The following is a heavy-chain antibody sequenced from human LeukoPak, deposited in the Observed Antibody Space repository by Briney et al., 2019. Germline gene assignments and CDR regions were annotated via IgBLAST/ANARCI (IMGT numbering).Heavy chain of an antibody. J-gene: IGHJ3*02. Sequence: GASVKVSCKASGYTFTSYGISWVRQAPGQGLEWMGWISAYNGNTNYAQKLQGRVTMTTDTSTSTAYMELRSLRSDDTAVYYCARDVLNYYDSSGYVDAFDIWGQRTMVTVSS. CDR2: ISAYNGNT. D-gene: IGHD3-22*01. CDR1: GYTFTSYG. V-gene: IGHV1-18*01. CDR3: ARDVLNYYDSSGYVDAFDI.